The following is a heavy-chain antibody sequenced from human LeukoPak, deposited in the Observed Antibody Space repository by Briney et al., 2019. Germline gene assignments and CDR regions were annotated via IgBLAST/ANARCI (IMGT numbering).Heavy chain of an antibody. CDR1: GFTFSTFD. J-gene: IGHJ4*02. V-gene: IGHV3-23*01. D-gene: IGHD3-22*01. Sequence: PGGSLRLPCAASGFTFSTFDMSWVRQAPGKGLQWVSTISGAGGTTLFADSVKGGFSISRDNSKNKMFLQMNSLRVEDTAVYYCSKASDFDSSCFPIDVFDFWGQGLLVSVAS. CDR3: SKASDFDSSCFPIDVFDF. CDR2: ISGAGGTT.